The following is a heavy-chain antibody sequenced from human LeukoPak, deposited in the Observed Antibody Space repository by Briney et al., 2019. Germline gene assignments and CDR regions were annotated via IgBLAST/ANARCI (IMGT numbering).Heavy chain of an antibody. CDR1: GFTFSNYW. CDR2: IYSAGSK. CDR3: ATGGVY. V-gene: IGHV3-66*01. J-gene: IGHJ4*02. Sequence: PGGSLRLSCAASGFTFSNYWMTWVRQAPGKGPEWVAIIYSAGSKYYADSVKDRFTISRDNSKNTLYLQMNSLRAEDTAVYYCATGGVYWGLGTLVTVSS.